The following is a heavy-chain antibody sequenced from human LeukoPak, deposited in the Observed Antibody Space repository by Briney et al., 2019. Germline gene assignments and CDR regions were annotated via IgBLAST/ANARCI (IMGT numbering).Heavy chain of an antibody. D-gene: IGHD6-19*01. CDR2: IYHSGST. V-gene: IGHV4-30-2*01. CDR1: GGSISSGGYY. Sequence: SETLSLTCTVSGGSISSGGYYWGWIRQPPGKGLEWIGYIYHSGSTYYNPSLKSRVTISVDRSKNQFSLKLSSVTAADTAVYYCASYGSGIAVAGTGNSWGQGTLVTVSS. J-gene: IGHJ4*02. CDR3: ASYGSGIAVAGTGNS.